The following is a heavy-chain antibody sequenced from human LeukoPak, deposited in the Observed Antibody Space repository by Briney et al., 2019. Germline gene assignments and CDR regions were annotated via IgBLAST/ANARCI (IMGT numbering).Heavy chain of an antibody. CDR1: GGSIISNY. V-gene: IGHV4-4*07. CDR3: ARLKFYDSTGYSPGYYMDV. J-gene: IGHJ6*03. D-gene: IGHD3-22*01. Sequence: SETLSLTCTVSGGSIISNYWGWIRQSAGTGLEWIGRIYGSGITDYNPSLKSRVTMSLDTSRKQFSLRLTSVTAADTAVYYCARLKFYDSTGYSPGYYMDVWGKGTTVSVFS. CDR2: IYGSGIT.